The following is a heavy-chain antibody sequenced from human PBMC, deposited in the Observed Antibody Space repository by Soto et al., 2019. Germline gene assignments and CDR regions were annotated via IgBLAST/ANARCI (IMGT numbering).Heavy chain of an antibody. CDR1: GFTVSSNY. Sequence: EVQLVESGGGLVQPGGSLRLSCAASGFTVSSNYMSWVRQAPGKGLEWVSVIYSGGSTYYADSVKGRFTISRHNSKNTLYLQMNSLRAEDTAVYYCARGGGSGMGDYFDYWGQGTLVTVSS. V-gene: IGHV3-53*04. D-gene: IGHD3-10*01. CDR2: IYSGGST. J-gene: IGHJ4*02. CDR3: ARGGGSGMGDYFDY.